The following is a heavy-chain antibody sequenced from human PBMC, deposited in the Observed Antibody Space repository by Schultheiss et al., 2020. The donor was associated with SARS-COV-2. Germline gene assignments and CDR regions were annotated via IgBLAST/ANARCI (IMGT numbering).Heavy chain of an antibody. V-gene: IGHV3-11*01. J-gene: IGHJ6*02. CDR1: GFTFSDYY. Sequence: GGSLRLSCAASGFTFSDYYMSWIRQAPGKGLEWVSYISSSGSTIYYADSVKGRFTISRDNAKNLLYLQMNSLRAEDTAVYYCASYSGFWTLYYYYGMDVWGQGTTVTVSS. CDR2: ISSSGSTI. D-gene: IGHD3-3*01. CDR3: ASYSGFWTLYYYYGMDV.